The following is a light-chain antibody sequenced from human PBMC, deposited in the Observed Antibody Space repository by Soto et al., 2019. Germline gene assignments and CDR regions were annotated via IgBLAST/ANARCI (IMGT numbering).Light chain of an antibody. CDR1: SSNIGSNT. V-gene: IGLV1-44*01. CDR2: SND. Sequence: QSVLTQPPSASGTPGQRVTISCSGSSSNIGSNTVNWYQHLPGTAPKLLIYSNDQRPSGVPDRFSGSKSGTSASLAISGLQSEDEADYYCAAWDDSLNAIFGTGTKLTVL. CDR3: AAWDDSLNAI. J-gene: IGLJ1*01.